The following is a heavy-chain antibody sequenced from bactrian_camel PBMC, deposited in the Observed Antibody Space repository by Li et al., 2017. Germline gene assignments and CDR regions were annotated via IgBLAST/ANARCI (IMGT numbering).Heavy chain of an antibody. CDR3: ATDGWVAGSSEVLGPYNY. Sequence: HVQLVESGGGSVQVGGSLRLSCVVSRHSYTRYCLGWFRQAPGKGLEWVSGIKKDGSNTNYADAVKGRFTISRDNSKNTLYLQMNSLKPEDTALYYCATDGWVAGSSEVLGPYNYWGQGTQVTVS. CDR2: IKKDGSNT. D-gene: IGHD6*01. J-gene: IGHJ4*01. V-gene: IGHV3-2*01. CDR1: RHSYTRYC.